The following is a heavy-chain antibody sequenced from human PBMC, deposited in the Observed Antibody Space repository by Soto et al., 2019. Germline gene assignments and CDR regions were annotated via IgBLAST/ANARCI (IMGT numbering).Heavy chain of an antibody. D-gene: IGHD2-21*02. Sequence: QITLKESGPTLVKPTQTLTLTCTFSGFSLNTGGLGVGWIRQPPGKALEWLALIYWDGDKRYSPSLQSRLSITKDTSNNPVVLTMTHMDPVDTATYYCVHSRCGGDCLLSYSSHYYYGMDVWGQGNTVTVSS. CDR2: IYWDGDK. CDR3: VHSRCGGDCLLSYSSHYYYGMDV. J-gene: IGHJ6*02. V-gene: IGHV2-5*02. CDR1: GFSLNTGGLG.